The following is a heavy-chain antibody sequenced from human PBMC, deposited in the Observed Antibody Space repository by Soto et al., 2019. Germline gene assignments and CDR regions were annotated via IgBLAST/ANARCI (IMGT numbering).Heavy chain of an antibody. CDR2: ISYDGSNK. Sequence: QVQLVESGGGVGQHGRSLRLSCAASGFTFSSYAMHWVRQAPGKGLEWVAVISYDGSNKYYADSVKGRFTISRDNSKNTLYLQMNSLRAEDTAVYYCARDQRVDTSMLFYYYYGMDVWGQGTTVTVSS. V-gene: IGHV3-30-3*01. CDR3: ARDQRVDTSMLFYYYYGMDV. J-gene: IGHJ6*02. CDR1: GFTFSSYA. D-gene: IGHD5-18*01.